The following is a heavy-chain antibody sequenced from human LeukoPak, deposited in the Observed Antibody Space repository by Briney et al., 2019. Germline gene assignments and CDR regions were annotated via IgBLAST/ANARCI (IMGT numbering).Heavy chain of an antibody. CDR1: GGTFSSYA. CDR2: IIPIFGTA. Sequence: SVKVSCKASGGTFSSYAISWVRQVPGQGLEWMGGIIPIFGTANYAQKFQGRVTVTTDESTSTAYMELSSLRSEDTAVYYCASTYDSSGYYSPSWFDPWGQGTLVTVSS. V-gene: IGHV1-69*05. J-gene: IGHJ5*02. CDR3: ASTYDSSGYYSPSWFDP. D-gene: IGHD3-22*01.